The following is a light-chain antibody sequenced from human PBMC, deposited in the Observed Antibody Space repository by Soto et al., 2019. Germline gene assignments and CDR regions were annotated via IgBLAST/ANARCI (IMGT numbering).Light chain of an antibody. CDR2: GAS. CDR1: QSVRSN. Sequence: EIVLTQSPGTLSLSPGERVTLSCRASQSVRSNLAWHQKKPGQAPRLLIYGASTRATGIPARFSGSGSGTEFTLSIGSLQSEDFAVYYCQQYNDWPPTFGQGTKVDI. J-gene: IGKJ1*01. CDR3: QQYNDWPPT. V-gene: IGKV3-15*01.